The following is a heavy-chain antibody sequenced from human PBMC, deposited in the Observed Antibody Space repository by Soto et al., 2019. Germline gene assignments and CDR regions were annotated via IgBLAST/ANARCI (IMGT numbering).Heavy chain of an antibody. D-gene: IGHD3-22*01. J-gene: IGHJ3*02. V-gene: IGHV1-8*01. Sequence: GASVKVSCKASGYTFTSYDINWVRQATGQGLEWMGWMNPNSGNTGYAQKFQGRVTMTRNTSISTAYMELSSLRSEDTAVYYCTRGGGYYDSSCYNNAFDIWGQGTMVTVS. CDR3: TRGGGYYDSSCYNNAFDI. CDR1: GYTFTSYD. CDR2: MNPNSGNT.